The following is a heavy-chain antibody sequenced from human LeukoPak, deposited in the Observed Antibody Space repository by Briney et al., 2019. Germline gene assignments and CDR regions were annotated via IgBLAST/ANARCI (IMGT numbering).Heavy chain of an antibody. V-gene: IGHV3-21*04. CDR1: GFTFGDYN. D-gene: IGHD3-16*01. CDR3: VKDRSFNRGEPIDY. Sequence: TGGSLRLSCVASGFTFGDYNMNWVRQAPGKGLEWVSSISGRSDDIYYADSVKGRFSISRDNAKDSLFLQMNSLRVDATALYYCVKDRSFNRGEPIDYWGQGTLVVVSS. J-gene: IGHJ4*02. CDR2: ISGRSDDI.